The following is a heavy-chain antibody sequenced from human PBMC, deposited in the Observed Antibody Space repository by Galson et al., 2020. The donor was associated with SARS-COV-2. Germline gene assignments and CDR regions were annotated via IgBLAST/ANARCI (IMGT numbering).Heavy chain of an antibody. CDR3: ARRNLYYYDSSGYYLFDY. J-gene: IGHJ4*02. V-gene: IGHV5-51*01. D-gene: IGHD3-22*01. Sequence: ESLKISCKGSGYSFTSYWIGWVRQMPGKGLEWMGIIYPGDSDTRYSPSFQGQVTISADKSISTAYLQWSSLKASDTAMYYCARRNLYYYDSSGYYLFDYWGQGTLVTVSS. CDR1: GYSFTSYW. CDR2: IYPGDSDT.